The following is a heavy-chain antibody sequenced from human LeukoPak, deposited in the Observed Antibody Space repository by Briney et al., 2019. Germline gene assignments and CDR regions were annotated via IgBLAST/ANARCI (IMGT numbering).Heavy chain of an antibody. V-gene: IGHV3-23*01. Sequence: GGSLRLSCAASGFTFSSFALSWVRQAPGKGLEWVSDISGGGGSTYYEDSVKGRFTISRDNSKKTLYLQMNSLRAEDTAVYYCAKDLATVTTTSFDFWGQGTLVTVSS. CDR1: GFTFSSFA. D-gene: IGHD4-11*01. CDR3: AKDLATVTTTSFDF. CDR2: ISGGGGST. J-gene: IGHJ4*02.